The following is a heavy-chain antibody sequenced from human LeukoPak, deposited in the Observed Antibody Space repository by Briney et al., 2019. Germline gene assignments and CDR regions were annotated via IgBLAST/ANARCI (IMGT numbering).Heavy chain of an antibody. D-gene: IGHD5-24*01. Sequence: SETLSLTCTVSGGSISSYYWSWIRQPPGKGLEWIGYIYYSGSTNYNPSLKSRVTISEDTSKNQFSLKLSSVTAADTAVYYCARGDGYNHDAFDIWGQGTMVTVSS. J-gene: IGHJ3*02. V-gene: IGHV4-59*01. CDR2: IYYSGST. CDR1: GGSISSYY. CDR3: ARGDGYNHDAFDI.